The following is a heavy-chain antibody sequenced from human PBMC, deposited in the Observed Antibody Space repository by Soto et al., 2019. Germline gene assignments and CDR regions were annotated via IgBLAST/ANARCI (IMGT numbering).Heavy chain of an antibody. V-gene: IGHV1-8*01. J-gene: IGHJ4*02. D-gene: IGHD6-19*01. CDR2: MNPSSGNT. CDR3: ARGVHLSSGFDF. CDR1: GYTFTSYD. Sequence: QVQLVQSGAEVKKPGASVKVSCKASGYTFTSYDIDWVRQAPGQGLQWMGWMNPSSGNTGFAPRFQGRFMMTRNTSTNTAYMELNSLSSEDTAVYYCARGVHLSSGFDFWGQGTPVTVSS.